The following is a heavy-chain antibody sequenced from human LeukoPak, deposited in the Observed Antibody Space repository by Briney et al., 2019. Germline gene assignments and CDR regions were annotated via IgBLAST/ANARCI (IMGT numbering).Heavy chain of an antibody. D-gene: IGHD2-15*01. CDR3: ARDHALGYLFDY. Sequence: GGSLRLSCVASGFTFSIYSMNWVRQAPGKGLEWVSSIGGSSSSLYYAESVKGRFTISRDNARNSLYLQMNSLRAEDTAVYYCARDHALGYLFDYWGQGTLVTVSS. J-gene: IGHJ4*02. CDR1: GFTFSIYS. CDR2: IGGSSSSL. V-gene: IGHV3-21*01.